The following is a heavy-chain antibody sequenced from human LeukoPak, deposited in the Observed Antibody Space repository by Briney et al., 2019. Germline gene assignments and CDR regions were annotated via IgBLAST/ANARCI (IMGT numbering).Heavy chain of an antibody. CDR3: AKDQFSWNYVDRFFDY. Sequence: PGGSLRLSCAAPGFTFSSYGMHWVRQAPGKGLEWVAFARYDGSNKYYPDSVKGRFTISRDNSKSTLYLQMNSLRAEDTAVYSCAKDQFSWNYVDRFFDYWGQGTLVTVSS. J-gene: IGHJ4*02. CDR1: GFTFSSYG. D-gene: IGHD1-7*01. CDR2: ARYDGSNK. V-gene: IGHV3-30*02.